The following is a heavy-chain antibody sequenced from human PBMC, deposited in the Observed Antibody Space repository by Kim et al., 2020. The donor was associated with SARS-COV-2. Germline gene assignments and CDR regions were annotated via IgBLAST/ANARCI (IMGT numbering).Heavy chain of an antibody. CDR2: IYYSGST. Sequence: SETLSLTCTVSGGSISSYYWSWIRQPPGKGLEWIGYIYYSGSTNYNPSLKSRVTISVDTSKNQFSLKLSSVTAADTAVYYCARESPYDYGDYVVDYWGQG. J-gene: IGHJ4*02. CDR1: GGSISSYY. D-gene: IGHD4-17*01. V-gene: IGHV4-59*01. CDR3: ARESPYDYGDYVVDY.